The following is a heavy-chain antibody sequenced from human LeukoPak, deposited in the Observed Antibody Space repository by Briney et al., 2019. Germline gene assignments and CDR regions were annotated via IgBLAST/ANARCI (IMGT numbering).Heavy chain of an antibody. CDR1: GFTFSSYA. V-gene: IGHV3-30-3*01. CDR2: ISYDGSNK. D-gene: IGHD5-12*01. CDR3: ARDRGGYSGYGGD. J-gene: IGHJ4*02. Sequence: GGSLRLSCAASGFTFSSYAMHWVRQAPGKGLEWVAVISYDGSNKYYADSVKGRFTISRDNSKNTLYLQMNSLRAEDTAVYYCARDRGGYSGYGGDWGQGTLVTVSS.